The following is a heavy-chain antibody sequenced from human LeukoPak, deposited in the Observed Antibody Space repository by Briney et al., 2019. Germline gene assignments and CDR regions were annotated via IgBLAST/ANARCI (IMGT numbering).Heavy chain of an antibody. J-gene: IGHJ4*02. V-gene: IGHV1-69*04. CDR3: AREVYYDSSGYYFWFDY. CDR2: IIPILGIA. Sequence: SAKVSCKASGRTFSSYAISWVRRAPGQACEWMGRIIPILGIANYAQKFQGRVTITADKSTSTAYMELSSLRSEDTAVYYCAREVYYDSSGYYFWFDYWGQGTLVTVSS. CDR1: GRTFSSYA. D-gene: IGHD3-22*01.